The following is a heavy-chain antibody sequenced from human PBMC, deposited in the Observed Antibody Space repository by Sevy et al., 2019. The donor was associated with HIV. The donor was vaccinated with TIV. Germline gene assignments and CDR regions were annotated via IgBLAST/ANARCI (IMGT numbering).Heavy chain of an antibody. V-gene: IGHV4-30-4*01. CDR3: ARSRDLKFDP. Sequence: SETLSLTCTVSGGSISSGDYYWSWIRQPAGKGLEWIGYIYYSGSTYYNPSLKSRVTISVDTSKNQFSLKLSSVTAADTAVYYCARSRDLKFDPWGQGTLVTVSS. CDR1: GGSISSGDYY. J-gene: IGHJ5*02. CDR2: IYYSGST.